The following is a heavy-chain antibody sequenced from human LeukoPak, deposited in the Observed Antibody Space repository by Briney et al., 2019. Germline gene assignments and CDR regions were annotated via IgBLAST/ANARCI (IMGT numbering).Heavy chain of an antibody. CDR2: ISSSSSFI. CDR3: ARGYSSSWYEHFQH. Sequence: GGSLRLSCAASGFTFSSYSMNWVRQAPGKGLEWVSSISSSSSFIYYADSVKGRFTISRDNAKNSLYLQMNSQRAEDTAVYYCARGYSSSWYEHFQHWGQGTLVTVSS. D-gene: IGHD6-13*01. J-gene: IGHJ1*01. CDR1: GFTFSSYS. V-gene: IGHV3-21*01.